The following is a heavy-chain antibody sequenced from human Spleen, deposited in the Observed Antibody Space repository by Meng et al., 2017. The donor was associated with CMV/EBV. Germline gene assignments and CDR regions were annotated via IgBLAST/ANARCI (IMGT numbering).Heavy chain of an antibody. V-gene: IGHV3-23*01. Sequence: GESLKISCAASGFTFSSFAMTWVRQAPGKGLEWVSGITGSGLTTDYADSVKGRFTISRDNSRNTLYLQMNGLRAEDTAVYYCAKDKAMEMDVWGQGTTGTVSS. CDR2: ITGSGLTT. D-gene: IGHD1-1*01. CDR3: AKDKAMEMDV. J-gene: IGHJ6*02. CDR1: GFTFSSFA.